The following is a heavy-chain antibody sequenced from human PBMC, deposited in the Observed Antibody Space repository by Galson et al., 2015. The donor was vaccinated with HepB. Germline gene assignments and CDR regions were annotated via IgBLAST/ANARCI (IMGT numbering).Heavy chain of an antibody. CDR1: GFTFSSYA. J-gene: IGHJ5*02. V-gene: IGHV3-30*04. D-gene: IGHD6-13*01. CDR3: ARDHAVSLWNIAAADPRGNWFDP. CDR2: ISYDGSNK. Sequence: LRLSCAASGFTFSSYAMHWVRQAPGKGLEWVAVISYDGSNKYYADSVKGRFTISRDNSKNTLYLQMNSLRAEDTAVYYCARDHAVSLWNIAAADPRGNWFDPWGQGTLVTVSS.